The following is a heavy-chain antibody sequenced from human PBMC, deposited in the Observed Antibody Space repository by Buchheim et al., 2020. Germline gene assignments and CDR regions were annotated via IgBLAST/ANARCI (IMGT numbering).Heavy chain of an antibody. J-gene: IGHJ6*02. V-gene: IGHV3-21*01. Sequence: EVQLVESGGGLVKPGGSLRLSCAASGFTFSSYSMNWVRQAPGKGLEWVSSISSSSSYIYYADSVKGRFTISRDNAKNSLYLQMNSLRAEDTAVYYCARDLSSTSWTYYYYGMDVWGQGTT. CDR3: ARDLSSTSWTYYYYGMDV. D-gene: IGHD2-2*01. CDR2: ISSSSSYI. CDR1: GFTFSSYS.